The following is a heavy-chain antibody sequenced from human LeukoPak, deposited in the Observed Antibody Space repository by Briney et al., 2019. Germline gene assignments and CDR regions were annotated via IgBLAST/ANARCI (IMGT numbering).Heavy chain of an antibody. CDR1: GVSIDRHH. CDR2: VSSSGSV. J-gene: IGHJ6*02. V-gene: IGHV4-4*07. Sequence: SETLSLTCTASGVSIDRHHWAWIRQPAGKGLEWIGRVSSSGSVNYNPSLKSRVTMSVDTSKKQISLNLTSVTAADTAVYYCARHEGIAVAGHYYYGMDVWGQGTTVTVSS. D-gene: IGHD6-19*01. CDR3: ARHEGIAVAGHYYYGMDV.